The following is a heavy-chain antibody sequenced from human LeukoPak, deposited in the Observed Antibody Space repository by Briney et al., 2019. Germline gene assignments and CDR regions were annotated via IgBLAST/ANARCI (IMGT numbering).Heavy chain of an antibody. J-gene: IGHJ6*02. CDR2: ISYDGSNK. Sequence: TGGSLRLSCAASGFTFSSYGMHWVRQAPGKGLEWVAVISYDGSNKYYADSVKGRFTISRDNSKNTLYLQMNSLRAEDTAVYYCAKDVSSSWYYYYGMDVWGQGTTVTVSS. CDR3: AKDVSSSWYYYYGMDV. D-gene: IGHD6-13*01. CDR1: GFTFSSYG. V-gene: IGHV3-30*18.